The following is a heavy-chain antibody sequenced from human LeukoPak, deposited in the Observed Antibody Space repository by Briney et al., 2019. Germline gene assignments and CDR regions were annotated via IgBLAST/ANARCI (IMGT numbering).Heavy chain of an antibody. D-gene: IGHD3/OR15-3a*01. CDR3: ARDWTYFYSYFMDV. CDR1: GYTFTTYE. CDR2: INPNLGNT. V-gene: IGHV1-8*01. Sequence: GASVKVSCKASGYTFTTYEINWVRQAPGHGLEWIGRINPNLGNTDYAQKFQGRVAITRNTSMSIAYMELSSLRSEDTAVYYCARDWTYFYSYFMDVWGQGTTVIVSS. J-gene: IGHJ6*03.